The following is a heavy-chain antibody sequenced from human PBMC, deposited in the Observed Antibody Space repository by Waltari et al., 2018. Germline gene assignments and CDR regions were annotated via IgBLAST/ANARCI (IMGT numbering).Heavy chain of an antibody. J-gene: IGHJ4*02. CDR3: ARWQWLDLLDY. V-gene: IGHV3-48*04. CDR1: GFTFRSYS. CDR2: ISSSSSTI. D-gene: IGHD6-19*01. Sequence: EVQLVESGGGLVQPGGSLRLSCAASGFTFRSYSMNWVRQAPGKGLEWVSYISSSSSTIYYADSVKGRFTISRDNAKNSLYLQMNSLRAEDTAVYYCARWQWLDLLDYWGQGTLVTVSS.